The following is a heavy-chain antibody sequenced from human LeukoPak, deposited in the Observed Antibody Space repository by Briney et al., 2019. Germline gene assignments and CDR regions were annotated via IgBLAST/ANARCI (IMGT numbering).Heavy chain of an antibody. CDR2: IKSKIDGGTP. CDR3: TTDQGWGYYNSLDI. J-gene: IGHJ3*02. CDR1: GLIFNNAW. V-gene: IGHV3-15*01. Sequence: GGSLRLSREVSGLIFNNAWMAWVRQAPGKGPEWVGRIKSKIDGGTPEYAAPVKGRFIMSRDDSKSTLYLQMNSLRSEDTAVYYCTTDQGWGYYNSLDIWGHGTMVTVSS. D-gene: IGHD3-22*01.